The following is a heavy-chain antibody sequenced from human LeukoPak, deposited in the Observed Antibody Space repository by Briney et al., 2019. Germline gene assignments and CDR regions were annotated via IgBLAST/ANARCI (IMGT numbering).Heavy chain of an antibody. J-gene: IGHJ4*02. CDR3: ARSGGSSGWYYFDN. CDR1: DGSISSHY. CDR2: IYTSGST. Sequence: SETLSLTCTVSDGSISSHYWSWIRQPAGQGLEWIGRIYTSGSTNYNPSLSSRVTMSVDTSKNQFSLNLRSVTAADRAVYYCARSGGSSGWYYFDNWGQGALVTVSS. D-gene: IGHD6-19*01. V-gene: IGHV4-4*07.